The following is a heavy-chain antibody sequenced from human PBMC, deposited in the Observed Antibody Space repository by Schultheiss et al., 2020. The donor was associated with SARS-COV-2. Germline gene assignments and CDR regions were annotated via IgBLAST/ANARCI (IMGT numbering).Heavy chain of an antibody. Sequence: GGSLRLSCAASGFTFSSYAMSWVRQAPGKGLEYVSAISSNGGSTYYADSVKGRFTISRDNSKNTLYLQMNSLRAEDTALYYCAKGLRVVIATHLDYWGQGTLVTVSS. V-gene: IGHV3-64*04. CDR2: ISSNGGST. D-gene: IGHD2-21*01. J-gene: IGHJ4*02. CDR1: GFTFSSYA. CDR3: AKGLRVVIATHLDY.